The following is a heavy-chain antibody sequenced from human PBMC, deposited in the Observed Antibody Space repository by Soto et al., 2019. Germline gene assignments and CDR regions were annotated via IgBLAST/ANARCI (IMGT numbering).Heavy chain of an antibody. J-gene: IGHJ6*02. V-gene: IGHV3-23*01. D-gene: IGHD2-2*01. Sequence: PGGSLRLSCAASGFTFSSYAMSWVRQAPGKGLEWVSAISGSGGSTYYADSVKGRFTISRDNSKNTLYLQMNSLRAEDTAVYYCSLSSTSWHLFYYYYGMDVWGQGTTVTVSS. CDR2: ISGSGGST. CDR3: SLSSTSWHLFYYYYGMDV. CDR1: GFTFSSYA.